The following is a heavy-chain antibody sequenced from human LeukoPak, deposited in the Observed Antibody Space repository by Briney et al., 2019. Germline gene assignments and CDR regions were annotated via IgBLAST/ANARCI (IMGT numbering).Heavy chain of an antibody. CDR2: IYSGGST. Sequence: AGGSLRLSCAASGFTVSSNYMSWVRQAPGKGLEWVSVIYSGGSTYYADSVKGRFTISKDNSKNTLYLQMNSLRAEDTAVYYCARDPAEGFDYWGQGTLVTVSS. D-gene: IGHD6-13*01. CDR3: ARDPAEGFDY. J-gene: IGHJ4*02. V-gene: IGHV3-66*01. CDR1: GFTVSSNY.